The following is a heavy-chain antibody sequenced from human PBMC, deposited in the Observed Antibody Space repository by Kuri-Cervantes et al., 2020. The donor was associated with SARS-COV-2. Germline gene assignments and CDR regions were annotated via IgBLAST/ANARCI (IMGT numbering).Heavy chain of an antibody. Sequence: GGSLRLSCAASGFTFDDYAMHWVRQAPGKGLEWVSLISWDGGSTYYADSVKGRFTISRDNSKNSLYLQMNSLRAEDTALYYCARDPRYSSSWLDYWGQGTLVTVSS. V-gene: IGHV3-43D*03. D-gene: IGHD6-6*01. CDR3: ARDPRYSSSWLDY. CDR2: ISWDGGST. J-gene: IGHJ4*02. CDR1: GFTFDDYA.